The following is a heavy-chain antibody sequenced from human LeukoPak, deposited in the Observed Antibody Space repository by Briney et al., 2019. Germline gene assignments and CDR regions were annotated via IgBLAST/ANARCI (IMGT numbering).Heavy chain of an antibody. V-gene: IGHV3-48*04. CDR3: ARDRGYDNRAAFDI. CDR1: GFTFSSFT. Sequence: GGSLRLSCAASGFTFSSFTMIWVRQAPGKGLEWVSSISHTDDPSHYADSVRGRFSISRDNAKNTLYLQMNSLRAEDTAVYYCARDRGYDNRAAFDIWGQGTMVTVSS. J-gene: IGHJ3*02. D-gene: IGHD5-12*01. CDR2: ISHTDDPS.